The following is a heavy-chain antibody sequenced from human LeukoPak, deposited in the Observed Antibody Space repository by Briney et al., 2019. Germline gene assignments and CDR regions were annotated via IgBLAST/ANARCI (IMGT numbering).Heavy chain of an antibody. CDR1: GGSFSGYY. CDR2: INHSGST. J-gene: IGHJ4*02. D-gene: IGHD5-18*01. Sequence: SETLSLTCAVYGGSFSGYYWSWIRQPPGKGLEWIGEINHSGSTNYNPSLKSRVTISVDTSKNQFSLKLSSVTAADTAVYYCARATAMVTPDYFDYWGQATLVTVSS. CDR3: ARATAMVTPDYFDY. V-gene: IGHV4-34*01.